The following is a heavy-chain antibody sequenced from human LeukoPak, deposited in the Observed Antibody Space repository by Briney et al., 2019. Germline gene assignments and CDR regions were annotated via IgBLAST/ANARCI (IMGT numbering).Heavy chain of an antibody. CDR1: GYTFTSYA. D-gene: IGHD3-22*01. CDR3: ARDEVGNYESSGYYLGY. CDR2: INTNTGNP. V-gene: IGHV7-4-1*02. J-gene: IGHJ4*02. Sequence: RASVKVSCKASGYTFTSYAMNWVRQAPGQGLEWMGWINTNTGNPTYAQGFTGRFVFSLDSSVSTAYLQISSLKAEDTAVYYCARDEVGNYESSGYYLGYWGQGTLVTVSS.